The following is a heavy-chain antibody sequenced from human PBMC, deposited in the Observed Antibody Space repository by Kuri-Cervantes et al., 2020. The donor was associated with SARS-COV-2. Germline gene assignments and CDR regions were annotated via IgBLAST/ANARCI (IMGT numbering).Heavy chain of an antibody. CDR3: ARNHSMDV. CDR1: GFTFSDYD. J-gene: IGHJ6*03. CDR2: IWYDGRNT. Sequence: GGSLRLSFASSGFTFSDYDMHWVRQAPGKGLEGVAVIWYDGRNTYYTGSVKGRFTISRDNSKNMLYLEVNSLRAEDTAVYYCARNHSMDVWGTGTAVTVSS. V-gene: IGHV3-33*08.